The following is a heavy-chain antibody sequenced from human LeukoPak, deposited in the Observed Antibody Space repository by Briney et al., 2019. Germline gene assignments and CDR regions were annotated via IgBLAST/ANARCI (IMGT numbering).Heavy chain of an antibody. CDR2: ISSSSSYI. J-gene: IGHJ6*02. CDR1: GFTFSSYS. D-gene: IGHD2-15*01. CDR3: ARDAGSGPYGMDV. V-gene: IGHV3-21*01. Sequence: PGGSLRLSCAASGFTFSSYSMNWVRQAPGKGLEWVSSISSSSSYIYYADSVKGRFTISRDNAKNSLYLQMNSLRAEDTAVYYCARDAGSGPYGMDVWGQGTTVTVSS.